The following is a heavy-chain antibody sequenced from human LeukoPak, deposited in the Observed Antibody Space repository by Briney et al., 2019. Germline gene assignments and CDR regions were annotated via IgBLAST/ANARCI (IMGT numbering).Heavy chain of an antibody. CDR2: IKPDGSEK. CDR3: ARRYY. CDR1: GFTFSDYW. V-gene: IGHV3-7*01. Sequence: GGSLRLSCAASGFTFSDYWMTWVRQAPGKGLEWVANIKPDGSEKYYADSLKGRFTISRDNAKNSLYLQMNSLRAEDTAVYYCARRYYWGQGTLVTVSS. J-gene: IGHJ4*02.